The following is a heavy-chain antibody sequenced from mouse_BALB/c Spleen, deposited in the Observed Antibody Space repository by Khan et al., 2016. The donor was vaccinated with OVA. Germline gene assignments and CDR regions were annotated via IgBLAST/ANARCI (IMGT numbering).Heavy chain of an antibody. V-gene: IGHV3-2*02. CDR1: GYSITSGYA. CDR3: ARGNYCGYYYDY. D-gene: IGHD1-1*01. CDR2: ISYSGGT. J-gene: IGHJ2*01. Sequence: EVQLQESGPGLVKPSQSLSLTCTVTGYSITSGYAWNWIRQFPGNKLEWMGYISYSGGTSYNPSLKSRISITRDTSKNQFFLQLNSVTTEDTATYYCARGNYCGYYYDYWGQGTPLTVSS.